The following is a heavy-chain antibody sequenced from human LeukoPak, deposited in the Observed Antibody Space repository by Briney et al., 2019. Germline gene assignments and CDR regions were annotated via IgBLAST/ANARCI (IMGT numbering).Heavy chain of an antibody. CDR1: GFTFTDYW. CDR3: ASGGDAFSTYY. D-gene: IGHD2-21*01. CDR2: IIIDGSDT. J-gene: IGHJ4*02. Sequence: GGSLRLSCAASGFTFTDYWMHWARQTPGKGLVWGSRIIIDGSDTTYADSVKGRFTISTDNAQNTVYLQMNSLRAEDTAIYYCASGGDAFSTYYWGQVTLVTVSS. V-gene: IGHV3-74*01.